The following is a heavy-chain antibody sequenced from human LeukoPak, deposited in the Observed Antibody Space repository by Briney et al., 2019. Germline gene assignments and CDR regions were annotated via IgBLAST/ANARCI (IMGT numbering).Heavy chain of an antibody. CDR3: AKHFSGVDTAMDY. CDR2: IYYTGST. D-gene: IGHD5-18*01. CDR1: GGSISGNSYY. V-gene: IGHV4-39*01. Sequence: PSETLSLTCTVSGGSISGNSYYWGWIRQPPGKGLEWIGSIYYTGSTYYNPSLKSRVTISVDTSKNQFSLKVSSVTAADTAVYYCAKHFSGVDTAMDYWGQGTLVTVSS. J-gene: IGHJ4*02.